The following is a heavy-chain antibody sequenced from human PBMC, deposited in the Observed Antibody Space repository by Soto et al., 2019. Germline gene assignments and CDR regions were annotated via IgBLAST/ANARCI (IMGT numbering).Heavy chain of an antibody. J-gene: IGHJ6*02. D-gene: IGHD2-2*01. CDR1: GYTFTSYY. CDR2: INPSGGST. CDR3: ASRYCSSTSCRRDYYYYYGMDV. Sequence: ASVKVSCKASGYTFTSYYMHWVRQAPAQGLEWMGIINPSGGSTSYAQKFQGRVTMTRDTSTSTVYMEPGSLRSEDTAVYYCASRYCSSTSCRRDYYYYYGMDVWGQGTTVTVSS. V-gene: IGHV1-46*01.